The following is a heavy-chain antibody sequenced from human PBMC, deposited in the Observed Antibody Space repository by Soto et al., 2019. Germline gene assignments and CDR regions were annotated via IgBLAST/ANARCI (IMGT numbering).Heavy chain of an antibody. CDR3: ANSDPGGYSSGWYYFDY. CDR2: ISGSGGST. CDR1: GFTFSSYA. Sequence: GGSLRLSCAASGFTFSSYAMSWVRQAPGKGLEWVSAISGSGGSTYYADSVKGRFTISRDNSKNTLYLQMNSLRAEDTAVYYCANSDPGGYSSGWYYFDYWGQGTLVTVSS. J-gene: IGHJ4*02. D-gene: IGHD6-19*01. V-gene: IGHV3-23*01.